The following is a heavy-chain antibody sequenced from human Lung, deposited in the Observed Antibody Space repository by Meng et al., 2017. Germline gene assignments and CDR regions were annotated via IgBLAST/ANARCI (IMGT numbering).Heavy chain of an antibody. V-gene: IGHV3-15*01. D-gene: IGHD3-16*02. CDR2: IKSKVDGGTT. Sequence: EVRVVGAGGGLVKPGGSLRLSCVASGGTFRNFWMTWGRQAPGKGLEWVGRIKSKVDGGTTDFAAPVKGRFTISRDDAKNTLYLQMNSLKTEDTAVYYCTTDLPFTEGGVITTWGQGTLVTVSS. J-gene: IGHJ5*02. CDR1: GGTFRNFW. CDR3: TTDLPFTEGGVITT.